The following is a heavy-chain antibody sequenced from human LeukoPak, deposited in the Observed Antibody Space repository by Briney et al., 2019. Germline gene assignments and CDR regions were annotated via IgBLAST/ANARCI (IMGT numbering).Heavy chain of an antibody. CDR1: GFTFSSYA. D-gene: IGHD3-10*01. Sequence: GGSLRLSCAASGFTFSSYAMSWVRQAPGKGLEWVSAISDSGGSTYYADSVKGRFTISRDNSKNTLYLQMNSLRAEDTAVYYCAKSPHYYGSGVYFDYWGQGTLVTVSS. J-gene: IGHJ4*02. CDR2: ISDSGGST. V-gene: IGHV3-23*01. CDR3: AKSPHYYGSGVYFDY.